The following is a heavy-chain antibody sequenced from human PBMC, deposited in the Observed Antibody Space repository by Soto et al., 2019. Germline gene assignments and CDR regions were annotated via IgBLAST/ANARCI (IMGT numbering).Heavy chain of an antibody. CDR1: GYTFTGYY. CDR2: INPASDGT. CDR3: ATHRAAWAPYSFVF. Sequence: ASVKVSCKTSGYTFTGYYIHWVRQAPGHGLQWMGWINPASDGTNYAHDFKGRVTVTGDTSTGTAYMELVNLKSNDTAIYYCATHRAAWAPYSFVFWGQGTLVAV. D-gene: IGHD7-27*01. V-gene: IGHV1-2*02. J-gene: IGHJ4*02.